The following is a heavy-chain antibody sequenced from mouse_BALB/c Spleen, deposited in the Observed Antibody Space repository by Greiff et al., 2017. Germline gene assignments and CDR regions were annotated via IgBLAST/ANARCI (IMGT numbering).Heavy chain of an antibody. CDR2: ISSGGSYT. Sequence: EVKLVESGGGLVKPGGSLKLSCAASGFTFSSYTMSWVRQTPEKRLEWVATISSGGSYTYYPDSVKGRFTISRDNAKNTLYLQMSSLKSEDTAMYYCTRSYYYGSKDYAMDYWGQGTSVTVSS. D-gene: IGHD1-1*01. V-gene: IGHV5-6-4*01. CDR3: TRSYYYGSKDYAMDY. J-gene: IGHJ4*01. CDR1: GFTFSSYT.